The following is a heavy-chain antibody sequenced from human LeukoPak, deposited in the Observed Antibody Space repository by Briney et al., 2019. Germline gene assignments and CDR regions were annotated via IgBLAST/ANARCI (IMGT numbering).Heavy chain of an antibody. V-gene: IGHV3-33*01. CDR2: TWSDGSEK. J-gene: IGHJ4*02. D-gene: IGHD2-15*01. Sequence: GGSLRLSCAASGFTFTTYNLHWVRQAPGKGLEWVAFTWSDGSEKFYADSEKGRFIISRDNSKNTLYLQMNSLRVEDTGLYYCARAQSATLSYYFDSWGRGTLVTVSS. CDR3: ARAQSATLSYYFDS. CDR1: GFTFTTYN.